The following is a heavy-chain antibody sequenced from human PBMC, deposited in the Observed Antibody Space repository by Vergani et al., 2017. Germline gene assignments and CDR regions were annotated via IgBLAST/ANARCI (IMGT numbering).Heavy chain of an antibody. J-gene: IGHJ4*02. CDR1: GYSSNTYA. D-gene: IGHD6-19*01. V-gene: IGHV7-4-1*01. CDR3: ARAKRGRLAVGATDS. Sequence: QEQLVQSGSELKKPGASVKVSGRASGYSSNTYAIHGLRQAPGQGLEWMGWINPTTGNPTYARAFTGRFVFSLDTSISTAYLQIGSLKAEDTAVYFCARAKRGRLAVGATDSWGQGTLLTVSS. CDR2: INPTTGNP.